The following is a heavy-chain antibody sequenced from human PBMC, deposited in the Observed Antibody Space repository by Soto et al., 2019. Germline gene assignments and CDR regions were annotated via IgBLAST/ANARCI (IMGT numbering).Heavy chain of an antibody. Sequence: PGGSLRLSCAASGFTVSSNYMTWVRQAPGKGLEWVSAIYSGGSTYYADSVKGRFTISRDNSKNTLYLQMNSLRAEDTAVYYCARAMSTAAGFFDYWGLGTLVTVSS. V-gene: IGHV3-53*01. D-gene: IGHD6-13*01. CDR2: IYSGGST. CDR1: GFTVSSNY. J-gene: IGHJ4*02. CDR3: ARAMSTAAGFFDY.